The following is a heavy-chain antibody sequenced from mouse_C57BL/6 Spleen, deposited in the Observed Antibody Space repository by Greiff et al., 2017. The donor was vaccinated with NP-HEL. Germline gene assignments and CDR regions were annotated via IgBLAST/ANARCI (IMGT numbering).Heavy chain of an antibody. J-gene: IGHJ4*01. V-gene: IGHV5-9*01. CDR3: ARYYYGSSYAMDY. CDR2: ISGGGGNT. D-gene: IGHD1-1*01. CDR1: GFTFSSYT. Sequence: EVHLVESGGGLVKPGGSLKLSCAASGFTFSSYTMSWVRQTPEKRLEWVATISGGGGNTYYPDSVKGRFTISRDNAKNTLYLQMSSLRSEDTALYYCARYYYGSSYAMDYWGQGTSVTVSS.